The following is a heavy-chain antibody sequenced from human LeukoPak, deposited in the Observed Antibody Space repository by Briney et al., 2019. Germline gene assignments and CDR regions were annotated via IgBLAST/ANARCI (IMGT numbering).Heavy chain of an antibody. J-gene: IGHJ5*02. V-gene: IGHV4-59*08. CDR3: ARHGSGTYYNYWFDP. CDR1: GGSLSSYY. Sequence: SETLSLTCTVSGGSLSSYYWSWIRQPPAKGLEWIGYIYYSGGTNYHPSLKSRVTISVDTSKNPFSLKLSSVTAADTAVYYCARHGSGTYYNYWFDPWGQGTLVTVSS. D-gene: IGHD3-10*01. CDR2: IYYSGGT.